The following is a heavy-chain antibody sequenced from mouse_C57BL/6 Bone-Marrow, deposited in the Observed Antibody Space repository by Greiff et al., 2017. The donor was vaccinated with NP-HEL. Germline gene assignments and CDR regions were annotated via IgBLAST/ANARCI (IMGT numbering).Heavy chain of an antibody. CDR2: IYPGDGDT. D-gene: IGHD2-3*01. Sequence: VQGVESGPELVKPGASVKISCKASGYAFSSSWMNWVKQRPGKGLEWIGRIYPGDGDTNYNGKFKGKATLTADKASSTAYMQLSSLTSEDSAVYFCARWLLIPFAYWGQGTLVTVSA. V-gene: IGHV1-82*01. CDR1: GYAFSSSW. CDR3: ARWLLIPFAY. J-gene: IGHJ3*01.